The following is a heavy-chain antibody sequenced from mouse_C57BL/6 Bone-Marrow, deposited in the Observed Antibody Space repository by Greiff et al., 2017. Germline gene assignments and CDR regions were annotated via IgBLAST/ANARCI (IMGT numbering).Heavy chain of an antibody. V-gene: IGHV1-15*01. CDR1: GYTFTDYD. D-gene: IGHD2-2*01. Sequence: VQLQEPGAELVRPGASVTLSCKASGYTFTDYDMHWVKQTPVHGLEWIGAIDPETGGTAYNQKFKGKAILTADKSSSTAYMELRSLTSEDSAVYCSTGGYPFDYWGQGTTLTVSS. J-gene: IGHJ2*01. CDR2: IDPETGGT. CDR3: TGGYPFDY.